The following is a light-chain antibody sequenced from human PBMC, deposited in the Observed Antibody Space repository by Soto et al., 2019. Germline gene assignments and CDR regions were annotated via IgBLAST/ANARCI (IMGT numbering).Light chain of an antibody. CDR1: SSDVGGYNY. J-gene: IGLJ1*01. CDR3: SSYTSSSTDYV. V-gene: IGLV2-14*01. CDR2: DVS. Sequence: QSALTQPASVSGSPGQSITISCTGTSSDVGGYNYVSWYQQHPGKAPKLMIYDVSNRPSGVSNRFSGFKSGNTASLTISGLQAEDEADYYCSSYTSSSTDYVCGTGTKLTVL.